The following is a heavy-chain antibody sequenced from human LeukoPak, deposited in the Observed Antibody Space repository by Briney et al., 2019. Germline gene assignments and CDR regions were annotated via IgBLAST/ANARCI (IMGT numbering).Heavy chain of an antibody. CDR3: AKTHGYFDQ. J-gene: IGHJ4*02. Sequence: GGSLRLSYAASGFTFSSYGMTWLRQTPAKGLEWVSAISGSGETTYYSDSVKGRFTISRDNSKNTLFLQMNSLRVEDAAMYYCAKTHGYFDQWGQGTLVAVSS. CDR1: GFTFSSYG. V-gene: IGHV3-23*01. D-gene: IGHD3-22*01. CDR2: ISGSGETT.